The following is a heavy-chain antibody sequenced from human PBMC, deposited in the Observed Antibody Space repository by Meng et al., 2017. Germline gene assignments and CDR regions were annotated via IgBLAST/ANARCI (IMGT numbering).Heavy chain of an antibody. D-gene: IGHD1-1*01. CDR1: GFTFNNYW. J-gene: IGHJ4*02. CDR3: LDEAPRSDY. CDR2: ISGDGSIT. Sequence: ELQLVEPGGGLVQLGGSLSFSCAASGFTFNNYWMHWVRQVPGKGLVWVSRISGDGSITNYADSVKGRFTISRDNAKNTLYLQMNSLRPEDTAVYYCLDEAPRSDYWGQGSLVTVSS. V-gene: IGHV3-74*01.